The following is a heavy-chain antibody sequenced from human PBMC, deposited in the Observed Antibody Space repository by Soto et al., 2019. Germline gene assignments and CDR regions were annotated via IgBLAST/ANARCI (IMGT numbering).Heavy chain of an antibody. J-gene: IGHJ6*02. CDR2: ISYDGSDK. Sequence: QVQLVESGGGVVQPGRSLRLSCRVSGFTFNNSGMHWVRQAPGKGLEWMAVISYDGSDKYYADSVKGRVIISRDNSKKTLNLEMNSLRAEDTAIYYCVKDRVPGAYGNYYGMDVWGQGTTVTVSS. CDR3: VKDRVPGAYGNYYGMDV. D-gene: IGHD5-12*01. CDR1: GFTFNNSG. V-gene: IGHV3-30*18.